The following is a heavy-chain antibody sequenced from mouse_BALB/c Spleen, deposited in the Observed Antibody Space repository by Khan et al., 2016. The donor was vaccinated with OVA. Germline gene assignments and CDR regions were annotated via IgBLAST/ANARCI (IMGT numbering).Heavy chain of an antibody. CDR1: GYTFTPYW. V-gene: IGHV1-7*01. Sequence: VQLQESGAELAKPGASVKMSCKASGYTFTPYWMHWVKQRPGQGLEWIGYINPTSGYTDYNEKFKDKATLSADKSSSTAYMQLSSLTSEDSAVYYCARDRIDYWGQGTTLTVSS. J-gene: IGHJ2*01. CDR3: ARDRIDY. CDR2: INPTSGYT.